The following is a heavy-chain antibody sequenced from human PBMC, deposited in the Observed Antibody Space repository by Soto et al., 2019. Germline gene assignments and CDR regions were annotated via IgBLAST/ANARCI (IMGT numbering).Heavy chain of an antibody. V-gene: IGHV4-31*03. CDR3: ARGGLGYCSGGSCYSAELSRYYYGMDV. D-gene: IGHD2-15*01. J-gene: IGHJ6*02. CDR2: IYYSGST. Sequence: QVQLQESGPGLVKPSQTLSLTCTVSGGSISSGGYYWSWIRQHPGKGLEWIGYIYYSGSTYYNPSLTSRVTISVDTSKNQFSLKLRSVTAADTAVYYCARGGLGYCSGGSCYSAELSRYYYGMDVWGQGTTVTVSS. CDR1: GGSISSGGYY.